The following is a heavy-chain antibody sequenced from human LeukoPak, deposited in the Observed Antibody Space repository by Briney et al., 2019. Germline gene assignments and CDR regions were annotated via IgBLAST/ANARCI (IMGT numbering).Heavy chain of an antibody. V-gene: IGHV3-30*02. D-gene: IGHD3-10*01. J-gene: IGHJ4*02. CDR3: ARDPTFYYGSGSYWYFDS. CDR1: GITFRSYG. Sequence: GGSLRLSCAASGITFRSYGMHWVRQAPGKGLEWVTFIWYDGSKTFYADSVKGRFTISRDNSKNTLYLQMISLRAEDTAVYYCARDPTFYYGSGSYWYFDSWGQGTLVTVSS. CDR2: IWYDGSKT.